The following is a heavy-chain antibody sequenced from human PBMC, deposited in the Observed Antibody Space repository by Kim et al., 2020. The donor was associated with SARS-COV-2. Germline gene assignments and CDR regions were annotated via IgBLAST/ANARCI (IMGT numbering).Heavy chain of an antibody. CDR3: ARDFYWDIRGAGDFD. Sequence: GGSLRLSCAASGFTFSSFAMNWVRQAPGKGLEWVSGISGSGGNTYYADSVKGRFTFSRDNSKNTVHLQMNSLRAEDTAVYYCARDFYWDIRGAGDFD. V-gene: IGHV3-23*01. CDR2: ISGSGGNT. J-gene: IGHJ3*02. CDR1: GFTFSSFA. D-gene: IGHD3-10*01.